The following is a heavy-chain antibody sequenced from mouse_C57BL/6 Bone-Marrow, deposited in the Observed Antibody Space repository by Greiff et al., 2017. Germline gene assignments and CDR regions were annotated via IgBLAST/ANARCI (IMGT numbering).Heavy chain of an antibody. CDR1: GYTFTSYG. CDR3: ERSDYVSSNCDY. D-gene: IGHD1-1*01. CDR2: IYPRSGNT. J-gene: IGHJ2*01. Sequence: VQLQQSGAELARPGASVKLSCKASGYTFTSYGISWVKQSNGKGLEWIGEIYPRSGNTYYNEQFKGKATLTADKSSSTAYMELRSLTTEDSAVYFVERSDYVSSNCDYWGQGTTLTVSS. V-gene: IGHV1-81*01.